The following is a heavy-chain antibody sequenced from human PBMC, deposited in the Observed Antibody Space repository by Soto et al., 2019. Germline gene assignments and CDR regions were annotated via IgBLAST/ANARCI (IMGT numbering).Heavy chain of an antibody. Sequence: EVQLVESGGGLVKPGGSLRLSCEASGFTFSSYSMHWVRQAPWKGLEWVSSISSSSSYIYYADSVKGRFTISRDNAKNSLYLQMNSLRAEDTAVYYCARGHVTIFGVVTLDYFDYWGQGTLVTVSS. CDR1: GFTFSSYS. V-gene: IGHV3-21*01. CDR2: ISSSSSYI. J-gene: IGHJ4*02. CDR3: ARGHVTIFGVVTLDYFDY. D-gene: IGHD3-3*01.